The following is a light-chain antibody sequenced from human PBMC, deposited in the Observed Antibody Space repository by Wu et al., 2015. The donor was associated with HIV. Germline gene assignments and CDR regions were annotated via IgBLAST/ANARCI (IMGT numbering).Light chain of an antibody. J-gene: IGKJ1*01. Sequence: EIVVTQPPATLSVSPGERATLSCRASQTISTNLAWYQQKPGQAPKLLIYDASTRATGIPARFSGSGSGTEFTLTINVMQSEDFAIYYCQPYNNWPPWTFGQGTKVEIK. V-gene: IGKV3-15*01. CDR2: DAS. CDR1: QTISTN. CDR3: QPYNNWPPWT.